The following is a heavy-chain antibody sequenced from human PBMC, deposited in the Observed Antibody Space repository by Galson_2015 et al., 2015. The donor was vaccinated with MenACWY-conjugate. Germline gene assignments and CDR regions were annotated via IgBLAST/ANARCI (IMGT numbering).Heavy chain of an antibody. Sequence: ALRLSCAASGFTFSSYWLHWVRHAPGKGLEWVSSINTDGTTTNYADFVEDLFTISRDNGKNTTFLQMNRLRADDTALYYCARDGSLRVEIWGQGTMVPLSS. CDR3: ARDGSLRVEI. J-gene: IGHJ3*02. V-gene: IGHV3-74*01. CDR2: INTDGTTT. D-gene: IGHD3-10*01. CDR1: GFTFSSYW.